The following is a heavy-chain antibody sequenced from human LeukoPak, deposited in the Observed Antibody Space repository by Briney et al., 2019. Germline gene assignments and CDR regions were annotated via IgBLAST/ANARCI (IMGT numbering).Heavy chain of an antibody. D-gene: IGHD1-26*01. CDR1: GFTFSDYY. Sequence: GGSLRLSCAASGFTFSDYYMSWIRQAPGKGLEWVSYISSSGSTIYYADSVKGRFTISRDNAKNSLYLQMNSLRAEDTAVYYCARVESLGDDAFDIWGQGTMVTVSS. J-gene: IGHJ3*02. CDR2: ISSSGSTI. CDR3: ARVESLGDDAFDI. V-gene: IGHV3-11*04.